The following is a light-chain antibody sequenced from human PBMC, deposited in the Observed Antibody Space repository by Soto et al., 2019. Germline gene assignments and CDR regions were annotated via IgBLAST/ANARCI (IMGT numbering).Light chain of an antibody. CDR2: AAS. J-gene: IGKJ1*01. V-gene: IGKV1-5*03. CDR3: QQYNYYWT. CDR1: QSIGRS. Sequence: DIQMTQSPSTLSASVGDRVTITCRASQSIGRSLAWHQQKPGKAPKLLIYAASALESGVPSRFSGSGSGTEFTLTISSLQSDYFATYYCQQYNYYWTFGQGTKVEIK.